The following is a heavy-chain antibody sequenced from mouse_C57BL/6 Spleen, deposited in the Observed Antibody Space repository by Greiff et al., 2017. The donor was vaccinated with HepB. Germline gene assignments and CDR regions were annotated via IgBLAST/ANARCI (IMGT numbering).Heavy chain of an antibody. V-gene: IGHV1-82*01. CDR3: ANDYDPWYFDV. CDR2: IYPGDGDT. J-gene: IGHJ1*03. CDR1: GYAFSSSW. D-gene: IGHD2-4*01. Sequence: QVQLQQSGPELVKPGASVKISCKASGYAFSSSWMNWVKQRPGKGLEWIGRIYPGDGDTNYNGKFKGKATLTADKSSSTAYMQLSSLTSEDSAVYFCANDYDPWYFDVGGTGTTVTVSS.